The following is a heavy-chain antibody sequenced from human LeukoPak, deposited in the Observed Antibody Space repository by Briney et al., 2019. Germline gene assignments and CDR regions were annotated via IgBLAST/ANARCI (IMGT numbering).Heavy chain of an antibody. CDR2: ISAYNGNT. J-gene: IGHJ4*02. CDR3: AKLTYCGGDCYYLGGYYFDY. D-gene: IGHD2-21*01. V-gene: IGHV1-18*04. Sequence: ASVKVSCKASGYTFVSYGITWVRQAPGQGLEWMGWISAYNGNTNYAQKLQGRVTMTTDTSTSTAYMELRSLRSDDTAVYYCAKLTYCGGDCYYLGGYYFDYWGQGTLVTVSS. CDR1: GYTFVSYG.